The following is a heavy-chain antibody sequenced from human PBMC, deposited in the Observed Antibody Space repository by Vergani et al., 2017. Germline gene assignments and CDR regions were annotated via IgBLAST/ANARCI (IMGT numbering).Heavy chain of an antibody. CDR1: GDSVISTDYH. V-gene: IGHV4-39*01. Sequence: QVQLQELGPGLVKPSETLSLTCTVSGDSVISTDYHWGWIRQPPGKGLEWIGSIDYSGSTSYNPSLESRISMSFETPKNQFSLRLPSVTAADTAVYYCASKRGACRAAYCHSYDFWGPGTLVGVSS. D-gene: IGHD2-15*01. CDR2: IDYSGST. CDR3: ASKRGACRAAYCHSYDF. J-gene: IGHJ4*02.